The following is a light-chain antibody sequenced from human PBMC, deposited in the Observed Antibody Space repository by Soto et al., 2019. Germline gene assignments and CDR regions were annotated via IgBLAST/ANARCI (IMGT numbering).Light chain of an antibody. V-gene: IGLV1-47*02. Sequence: QSVLTQPPSASGTPGQRVIISCSGSSSNIGSQYIYWYQQLPGTAPKLVIYHNDQRPSGVPDRFSGSKSGTSASLAISGLQAEDEADYFCSSYTRASEFAFGGGTKLTVL. J-gene: IGLJ2*01. CDR2: HND. CDR1: SSNIGSQY. CDR3: SSYTRASEFA.